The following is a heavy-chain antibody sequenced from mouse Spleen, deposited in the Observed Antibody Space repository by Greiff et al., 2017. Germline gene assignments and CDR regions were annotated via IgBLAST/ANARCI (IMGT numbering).Heavy chain of an antibody. CDR2: IHPNSGST. V-gene: IGHV1-64*01. D-gene: IGHD5-2*01. CDR1: GYTFTSYW. J-gene: IGHJ2*01. Sequence: QVQLQQSGAELVKPGASVKLSCKASGYTFTSYWMHWVKQRPGQGLEWIGMIHPNSGSTNYNEKFKSKATLTVDKSSSTAYMQLSSLTSEDSAVYYCAREERIADYFDYWGQGTTLTVSS. CDR3: AREERIADYFDY.